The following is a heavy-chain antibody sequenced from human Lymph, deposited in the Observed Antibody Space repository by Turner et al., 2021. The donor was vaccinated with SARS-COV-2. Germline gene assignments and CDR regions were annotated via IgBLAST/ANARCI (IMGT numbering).Heavy chain of an antibody. CDR1: GLTVSSNY. J-gene: IGHJ3*02. V-gene: IGHV3-66*01. Sequence: EVQLVESGGGLVQPGGSLRRSCAASGLTVSSNYMSWVRQAPGKGLEWVSVIYSGGSTFYADSVKGRFTISRDNSKNTLYLQMNSLRAEDTAVYYCARDFREGAFDIWGQGTMVTISS. CDR2: IYSGGST. D-gene: IGHD3-10*01. CDR3: ARDFREGAFDI.